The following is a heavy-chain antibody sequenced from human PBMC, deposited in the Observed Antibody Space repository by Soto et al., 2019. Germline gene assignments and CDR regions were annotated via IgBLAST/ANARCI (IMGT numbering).Heavy chain of an antibody. J-gene: IGHJ4*02. CDR1: GGSTSSSSYY. D-gene: IGHD1-7*01. Sequence: SETLSLTCTVSGGSTSSSSYYWGWIRQPPGKGLEWIGSIYYSGSTYYNPSLKSRVTISVDTSKNQFSLKLSSVTAADTAVYYCARPAGTTFFDYWGQGTLVTVSS. V-gene: IGHV4-39*01. CDR3: ARPAGTTFFDY. CDR2: IYYSGST.